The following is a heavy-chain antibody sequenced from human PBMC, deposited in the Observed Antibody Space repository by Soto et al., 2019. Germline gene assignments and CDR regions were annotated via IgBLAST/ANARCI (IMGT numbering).Heavy chain of an antibody. Sequence: SETLSLTCTVSGGSISSYYWSWIRQPPGKGLEWIGYIYYSGSTNYNPSLKSRVTISVDTSKNQFSLKLSSVTAADTAVYYCARVGSERYCSGGSCYILTYFDYWGQGTLVTVSS. D-gene: IGHD2-15*01. CDR2: IYYSGST. CDR1: GGSISSYY. CDR3: ARVGSERYCSGGSCYILTYFDY. J-gene: IGHJ4*02. V-gene: IGHV4-59*01.